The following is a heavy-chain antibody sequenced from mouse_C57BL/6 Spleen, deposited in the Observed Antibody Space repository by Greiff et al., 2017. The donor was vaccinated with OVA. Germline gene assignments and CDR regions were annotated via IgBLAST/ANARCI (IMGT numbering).Heavy chain of an antibody. J-gene: IGHJ3*01. D-gene: IGHD4-1*01. CDR2: ISYSGST. CDR1: GYSITSGYD. CDR3: ATNWGGWFAY. Sequence: VQLQQSGPGMVKPSQSLSLTCTVPGYSITSGYDWHWIRHFPGNKLEWMGYISYSGSTNYNPSLKSRISITHDTSKNHFFLKLNSVTTDDTATYYYATNWGGWFAYWGQGTLVTVSA. V-gene: IGHV3-1*01.